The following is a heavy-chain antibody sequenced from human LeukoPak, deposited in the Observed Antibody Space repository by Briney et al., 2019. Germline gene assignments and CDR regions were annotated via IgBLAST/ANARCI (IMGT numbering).Heavy chain of an antibody. CDR3: ARDKYYYDSSGHQHYYYYYYGMDV. CDR2: ISSSSSYI. V-gene: IGHV3-21*01. D-gene: IGHD3-22*01. J-gene: IGHJ6*02. CDR1: GFTXXSYS. Sequence: LRLSCXASGFTXXSYSMNWVRQAPGKGLEWVSSISSSSSYIYYADSVKGGFTISRDNAKNSLYLQMNSLRAEDTAVYYCARDKYYYDSSGHQHYYYYYYGMDVWGQGTTVTVSS.